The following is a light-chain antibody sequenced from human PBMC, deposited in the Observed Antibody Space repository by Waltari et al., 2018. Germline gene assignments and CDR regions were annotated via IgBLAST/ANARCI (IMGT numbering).Light chain of an antibody. J-gene: IGKJ1*01. CDR1: QSISYTSTNKIY. V-gene: IGKV4-1*01. CDR2: WAS. CDR3: QQYYNIPRT. Sequence: DIVMNQSPDSLAVSLGERATINCKSSQSISYTSTNKIYLAWYQQKPGQPPKLLICWASNRESGVPDRFSGRGSGTDFTLTISSLKAEDVAVYYCQQYYNIPRTFGQGTKVEIK.